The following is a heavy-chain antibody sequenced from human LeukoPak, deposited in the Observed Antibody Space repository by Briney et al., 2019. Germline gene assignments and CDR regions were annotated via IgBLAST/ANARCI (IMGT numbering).Heavy chain of an antibody. V-gene: IGHV1-69*04. CDR1: GGTFSSYA. Sequence: ASAKVSCKASGGTFSSYAISWVRQAPGQGLEWMGRIIPILGIANYAQKFQGRVTITADRSTSTAYMELSSLRSEDTAVYYCARLIAYSSSRPFDYWGQGTLVTVSS. CDR2: IIPILGIA. J-gene: IGHJ4*02. CDR3: ARLIAYSSSRPFDY. D-gene: IGHD6-6*01.